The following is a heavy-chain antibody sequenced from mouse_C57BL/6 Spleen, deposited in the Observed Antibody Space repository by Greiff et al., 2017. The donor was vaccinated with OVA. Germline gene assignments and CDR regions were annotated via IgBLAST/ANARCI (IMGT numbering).Heavy chain of an antibody. CDR3: AGYDGYYAWFAY. J-gene: IGHJ3*01. CDR1: GFTFSDYY. CDR2: INYDGSST. Sequence: EVQVVESEGGLVQPGSSMKLSCTASGFTFSDYYMAWVRQVPEKGLEWVANINYDGSSTYYLDSLKSRFIISRDNAKNILYLQMSSLKSEDTATYYCAGYDGYYAWFAYWGQGTLVTVSA. D-gene: IGHD2-3*01. V-gene: IGHV5-16*01.